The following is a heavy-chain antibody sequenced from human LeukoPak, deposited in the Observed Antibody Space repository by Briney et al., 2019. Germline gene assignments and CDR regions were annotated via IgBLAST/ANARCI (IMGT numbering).Heavy chain of an antibody. V-gene: IGHV4-4*07. CDR3: ARARSGWYFDY. CDR2: ISSSGST. Sequence: SETLSLTCTLSGGSLIGYYWTWIRQPAGKGLEWIGRISSSGSTNYNPSLKSRVTMSVDTSKNQVSLRLSSVTAADTAVYYCARARSGWYFDYWGQGTLVTVSS. CDR1: GGSLIGYY. D-gene: IGHD6-19*01. J-gene: IGHJ4*02.